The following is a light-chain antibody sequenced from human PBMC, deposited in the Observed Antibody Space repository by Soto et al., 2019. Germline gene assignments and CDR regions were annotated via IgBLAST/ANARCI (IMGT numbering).Light chain of an antibody. CDR1: QSVSSSY. Sequence: EIVLTQSPGTLSLSPGERATLSCRASQSVSSSYLAWYQQKPGQAPRLLIYGASSRATGIPDRFSGSGSGTEFNLTISRLEPEHFAVYYCKQYGRGVTFGGGTKDEIK. J-gene: IGKJ4*01. V-gene: IGKV3-20*01. CDR2: GAS. CDR3: KQYGRGVT.